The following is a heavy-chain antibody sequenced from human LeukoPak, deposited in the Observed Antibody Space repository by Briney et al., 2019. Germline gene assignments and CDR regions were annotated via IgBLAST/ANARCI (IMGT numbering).Heavy chain of an antibody. D-gene: IGHD3-22*01. CDR1: GFTFSSYA. CDR2: ISYDGSNK. J-gene: IGHJ6*03. CDR3: ARDTSSGPFYYYYIDV. V-gene: IGHV3-30*04. Sequence: GRSLRLSCAASGFTFSSYAMHWVRQAPGKGLEWVVVISYDGSNKYYADSVKGRFTIPRDNSKSTLYLQMNSLRAEDTAVYYCARDTSSGPFYYYYIDVWGKGTTVTVSS.